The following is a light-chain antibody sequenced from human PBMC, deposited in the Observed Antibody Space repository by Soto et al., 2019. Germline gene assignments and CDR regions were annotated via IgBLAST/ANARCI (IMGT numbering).Light chain of an antibody. J-gene: IGKJ3*01. CDR3: QQANSFPFT. Sequence: DTQMTQSPSSVSASVGDRVTMTCRASQGISTWLAWYQQKPGKAPKLLINAASRLQNGVPSRFSGSGSGTEFTLTISSLQAEDFATYFCQQANSFPFTFGPGTKVDIK. CDR2: AAS. CDR1: QGISTW. V-gene: IGKV1D-12*01.